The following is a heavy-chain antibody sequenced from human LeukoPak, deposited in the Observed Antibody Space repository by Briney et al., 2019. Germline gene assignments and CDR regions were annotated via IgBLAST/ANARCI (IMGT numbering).Heavy chain of an antibody. D-gene: IGHD5-18*01. CDR1: GFTFSSYE. CDR3: ARVVDTAMVDYYGMDV. Sequence: GGSLRLSCAASGFTFSSYEMNWVRQAPGKGLEWVSYISSSGSTIYYADSVKGRFTISRDNAKNSLYLQMNSLRAEDTAVYYCARVVDTAMVDYYGMDVWGQGTTVTVSS. V-gene: IGHV3-48*03. J-gene: IGHJ6*02. CDR2: ISSSGSTI.